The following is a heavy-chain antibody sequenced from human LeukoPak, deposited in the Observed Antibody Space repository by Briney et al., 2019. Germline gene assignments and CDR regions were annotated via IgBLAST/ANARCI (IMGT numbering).Heavy chain of an antibody. Sequence: GGSLRLSCAASGFTFSNAWMSWVRQAPGKGLEWVGRIKSKTDGGTTDYAAPVKGRFTISRDDSKNTLYLQMNSLKTEDTAVYYCTASSSWYDLDYWGQGTLVTVSS. CDR1: GFTFSNAW. CDR3: TASSSWYDLDY. J-gene: IGHJ4*02. V-gene: IGHV3-15*01. D-gene: IGHD6-13*01. CDR2: IKSKTDGGTT.